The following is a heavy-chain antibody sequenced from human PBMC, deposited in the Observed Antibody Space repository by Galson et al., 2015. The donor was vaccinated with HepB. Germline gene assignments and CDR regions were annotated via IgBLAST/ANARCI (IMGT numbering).Heavy chain of an antibody. CDR2: INPNSGGT. CDR3: ASGYSGYDF. D-gene: IGHD5-12*01. J-gene: IGHJ3*01. Sequence: SVKVSCKASGYTFTGYYMHWVRQAQGLEWMGWINPNSGGTNYAQKFQGRVTMTRDTSISTAYMELSRLRSDDTAVYYCASGYSGYDFWGQGTMVTVSS. V-gene: IGHV1-2*02. CDR1: GYTFTGYY.